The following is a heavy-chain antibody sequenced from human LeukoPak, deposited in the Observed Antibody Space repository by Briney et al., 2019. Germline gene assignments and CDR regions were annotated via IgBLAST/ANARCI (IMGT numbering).Heavy chain of an antibody. CDR2: INPSGGST. D-gene: IGHD6-19*01. CDR1: GYTFTSYY. Sequence: ASVKVSCKASGYTFTSYYMHWVRQAPGQGLEWMGIINPSGGSTSYAQKFQGRVTMTRDTSTSTVYMELSSLRSEDTAVYYCAKDDLYSSGWYGTFDYWGQGTLVTVSS. V-gene: IGHV1-46*01. CDR3: AKDDLYSSGWYGTFDY. J-gene: IGHJ4*02.